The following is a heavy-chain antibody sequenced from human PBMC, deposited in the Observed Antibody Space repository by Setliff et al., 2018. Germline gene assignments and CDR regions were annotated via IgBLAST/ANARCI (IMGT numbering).Heavy chain of an antibody. Sequence: GGSLRLSCAASGFTFSNYAMSWVRQAPGKGLEWVSAISGSGGATYYAASVKGRFSISRDNSKNTLSLQMNSLRAEDTAIYYCAKYPSNSVYNYFDPWGQGTLVTVSS. D-gene: IGHD1-7*01. CDR1: GFTFSNYA. CDR2: ISGSGGAT. V-gene: IGHV3-23*01. CDR3: AKYPSNSVYNYFDP. J-gene: IGHJ5*02.